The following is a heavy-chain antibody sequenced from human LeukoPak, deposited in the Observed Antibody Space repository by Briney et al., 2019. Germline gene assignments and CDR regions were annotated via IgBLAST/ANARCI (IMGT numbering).Heavy chain of an antibody. D-gene: IGHD4-11*01. V-gene: IGHV3-23*01. Sequence: GRSLRLSCAASGFTFSSYAMSWVRQAPGKGLEWVSAISGSGGSTYYADSVKGRFTISRDNSKNTLYLQMNSLRAEDTAVYYCAKRTSNYAYYYGMDVWGRGTTVTVSS. CDR3: AKRTSNYAYYYGMDV. CDR2: ISGSGGST. J-gene: IGHJ6*02. CDR1: GFTFSSYA.